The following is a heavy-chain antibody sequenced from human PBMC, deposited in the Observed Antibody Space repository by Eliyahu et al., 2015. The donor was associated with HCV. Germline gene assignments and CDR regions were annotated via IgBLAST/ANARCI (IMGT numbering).Heavy chain of an antibody. J-gene: IGHJ6*02. V-gene: IGHV4-31*03. Sequence: QVQLQESGPGLVKPSQTLSLXCTVSXGSXXSGGYXWSWIRQHPGKGLXWIGYIYYSGSTYYNPSLKSRVTISVDTSKNQFSLKLSSVTAADTAVYYCARDHRNTAIGLAYYGMDVWGQGTTVTVSS. CDR2: IYYSGST. CDR3: ARDHRNTAIGLAYYGMDV. D-gene: IGHD5-18*01. CDR1: XGSXXSGGYX.